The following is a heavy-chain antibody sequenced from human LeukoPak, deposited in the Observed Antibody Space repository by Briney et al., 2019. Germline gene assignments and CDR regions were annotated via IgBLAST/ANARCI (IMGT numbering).Heavy chain of an antibody. CDR1: GGSIGSSSYY. D-gene: IGHD5-24*01. CDR3: ARAGEMAPNY. V-gene: IGHV4-39*07. Sequence: SETLSLTCTVSGGSIGSSSYYWGWIRQPPGKGLEWIGSIYYSGSTYYNPSLKSRVTISVDTSKNQFSLKLSSVTAADTAVYYCARAGEMAPNYWGQGTLVTVSS. CDR2: IYYSGST. J-gene: IGHJ4*02.